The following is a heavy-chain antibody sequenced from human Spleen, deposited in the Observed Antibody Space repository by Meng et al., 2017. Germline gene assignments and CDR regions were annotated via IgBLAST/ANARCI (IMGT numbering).Heavy chain of an antibody. J-gene: IGHJ4*02. Sequence: SLKISCAASGFTFDDYAMHWVRQASEKGLEWVSGISWNCGSIDYADSVKGRFTISRDNAKISLYLQMNSLNAEETGLYYCAKSSVVLGLEEISFTDWGQGTLVTVSS. D-gene: IGHD3-16*02. V-gene: IGHV3-9*01. CDR2: ISWNCGSI. CDR1: GFTFDDYA. CDR3: AKSSVVLGLEEISFTD.